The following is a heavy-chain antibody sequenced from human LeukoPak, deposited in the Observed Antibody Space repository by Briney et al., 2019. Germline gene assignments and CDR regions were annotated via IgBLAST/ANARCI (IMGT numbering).Heavy chain of an antibody. Sequence: GGSLRLSCAASGFTFSDHGMHWVRQAPGKGLEWVAVTWHDGGNAYYADSVKGRFTISRDNSKNTIYLQMNSLRAEDTALYYCARDFNNGMVAYYYFDYWGQGTLVTVSS. CDR1: GFTFSDHG. CDR2: TWHDGGNA. J-gene: IGHJ4*02. CDR3: ARDFNNGMVAYYYFDY. D-gene: IGHD1-14*01. V-gene: IGHV3-33*01.